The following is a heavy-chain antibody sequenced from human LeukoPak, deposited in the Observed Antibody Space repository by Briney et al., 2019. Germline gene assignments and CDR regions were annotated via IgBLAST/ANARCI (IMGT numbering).Heavy chain of an antibody. D-gene: IGHD3-10*01. CDR2: VYYSGST. J-gene: IGHJ4*02. Sequence: SETLSLTCTVSGGSISSYYWSWIRQPPGKGLEWIGYVYYSGSTNYNPSLKSRVTISVDTSKNQFSLKLRSVTAADTAVYYSGSTNYNPSLKSRVTISVDTSKNQFSLKLRSVTAADTAVYYSVRDKGDETRPSSERFDYWGQGTLVTVSS. CDR1: GGSISSYY. V-gene: IGHV4-59*01. CDR3: GSTNYNPSLKSRVTISVDTSKNQFSLKLRSVTAADTAVYYSVRDKGDETRPSSERFDY.